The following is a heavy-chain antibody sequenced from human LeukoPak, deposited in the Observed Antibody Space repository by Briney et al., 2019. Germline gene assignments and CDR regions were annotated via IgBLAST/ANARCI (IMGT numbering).Heavy chain of an antibody. CDR1: GGSISSSSYY. CDR3: ARQEDIVSAEYYFDY. J-gene: IGHJ4*02. V-gene: IGHV4-39*01. D-gene: IGHD2-15*01. Sequence: PSETLSLTCTVSGGSISSSSYYWGWIRQPPGKGLEWIGSIYYSGSTYYNPSLKSRVTISVDTSKNQFSLKLSSVTAADTAVYYCARQEDIVSAEYYFDYWGQGTLVTVSS. CDR2: IYYSGST.